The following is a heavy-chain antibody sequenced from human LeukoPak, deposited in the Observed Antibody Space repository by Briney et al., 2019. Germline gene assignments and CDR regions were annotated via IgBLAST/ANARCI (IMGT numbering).Heavy chain of an antibody. CDR1: GGTFSSHA. CDR3: ARDSEMATMLHI. Sequence: SVKVSCKASGGTFSSHAISWVRQAPGQGLEWMGGIIPIFGTANYAQKLQGRVTITADESTSTAYMELSSLRSEDTAVYYCARDSEMATMLHIWGQGTMVTVSS. D-gene: IGHD5-24*01. J-gene: IGHJ3*02. CDR2: IIPIFGTA. V-gene: IGHV1-69*13.